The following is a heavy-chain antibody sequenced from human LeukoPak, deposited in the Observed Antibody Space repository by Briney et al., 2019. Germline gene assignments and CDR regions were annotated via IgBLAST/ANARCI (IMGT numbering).Heavy chain of an antibody. CDR3: ARDILSGNPDFDY. J-gene: IGHJ4*02. Sequence: GGSLRLSCAASGFTFSSYAMHWVRQAPGKGLEWVAVISYDGSNKYYADSVKGRFTIPRDNSKNTLYLQMNSLRAEDTAVYYCARDILSGNPDFDYWGQGTLVTVSS. CDR1: GFTFSSYA. D-gene: IGHD3-3*02. V-gene: IGHV3-30-3*01. CDR2: ISYDGSNK.